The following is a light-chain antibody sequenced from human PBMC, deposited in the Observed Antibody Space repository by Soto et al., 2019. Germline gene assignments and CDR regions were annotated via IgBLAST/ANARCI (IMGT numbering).Light chain of an antibody. CDR2: SYN. CDR1: SSNIGSNT. Sequence: QSVLTQPPSASGTPGQRVTISCSGSSSNIGSNTVNWYQQLPGTAPKLLIYSYNQRPSGVPDRFSGSTSGTSASLAISGLQSEDEADYYCAAWDDSLNGYVFGTGTKLTVL. CDR3: AAWDDSLNGYV. J-gene: IGLJ1*01. V-gene: IGLV1-44*01.